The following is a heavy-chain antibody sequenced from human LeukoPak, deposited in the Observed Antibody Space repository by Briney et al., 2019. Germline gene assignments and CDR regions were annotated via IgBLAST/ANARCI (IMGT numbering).Heavy chain of an antibody. CDR3: AKGAYRLDY. J-gene: IGHJ4*02. CDR2: IRHDGTNE. D-gene: IGHD3-16*01. V-gene: IGHV3-30*02. CDR1: GFTFSNYG. Sequence: GGSLRLSCAASGFTFSNYGMHWVRQAPGKGLEWVAFIRHDGTNENYADSVRVRFTISRDNSKNTLHLQMNSLRAEDTAAYYCAKGAYRLDYWGQGTLVTVSS.